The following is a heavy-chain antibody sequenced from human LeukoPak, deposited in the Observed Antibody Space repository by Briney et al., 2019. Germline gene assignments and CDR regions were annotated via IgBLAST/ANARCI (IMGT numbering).Heavy chain of an antibody. CDR1: GFTFISYA. CDR2: ISGSGGST. D-gene: IGHD1-26*01. J-gene: IGHJ4*02. Sequence: GGSLRLSCAASGFTFISYAMSWVRQAPGKGLEWVSAISGSGGSTYYADSVKGRFTISRDNSKNTLYLQMNSLRAEDTTVYYCAKDLSGSYQYYFDYWGQGTLVTVSS. V-gene: IGHV3-23*01. CDR3: AKDLSGSYQYYFDY.